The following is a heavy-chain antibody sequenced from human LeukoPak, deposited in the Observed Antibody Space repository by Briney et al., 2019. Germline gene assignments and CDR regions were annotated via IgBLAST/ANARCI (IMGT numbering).Heavy chain of an antibody. Sequence: SETLSLTCTVSGGSIRSYYWSWIRQPPGKGLEWIGNIYYNGSTNYNPSLKSRVTISVDTSKNQFSLKLISVTAADTAVYYCARDLGFDSSGWYDHYGMDVWGQGTTVTVSS. CDR3: ARDLGFDSSGWYDHYGMDV. J-gene: IGHJ6*02. D-gene: IGHD6-19*01. V-gene: IGHV4-59*01. CDR2: IYYNGST. CDR1: GGSIRSYY.